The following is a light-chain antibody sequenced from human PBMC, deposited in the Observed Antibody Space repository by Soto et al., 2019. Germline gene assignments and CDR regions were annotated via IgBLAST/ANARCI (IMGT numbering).Light chain of an antibody. Sequence: EIVMTQSPATLAVSPLQRAALSGSASQSVTSNLAWYQQKPGQAPGILIYGAYTRATGIPDRFSGRGSGTEFTLTIRSLKSEDFAVYFCQQSTNWPQITLGTGTRVELK. J-gene: IGKJ5*01. CDR1: QSVTSN. V-gene: IGKV3-15*01. CDR2: GAY. CDR3: QQSTNWPQIT.